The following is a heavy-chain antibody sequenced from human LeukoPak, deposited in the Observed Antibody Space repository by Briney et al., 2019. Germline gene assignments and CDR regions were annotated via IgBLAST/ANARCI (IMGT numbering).Heavy chain of an antibody. J-gene: IGHJ4*02. CDR2: IYYTGST. V-gene: IGHV4-59*01. CDR3: ARDENLDY. CDR1: GGSISSYY. Sequence: SDTLSLTCTVSGGSISSYYWSWIRQPPGKGLEWIGYIYYTGSTNYNPSLKSRVTISVDTSKNQFSLRLTSVTAADTAVYYCARDENLDYWGQGTLVTVSS. D-gene: IGHD1-14*01.